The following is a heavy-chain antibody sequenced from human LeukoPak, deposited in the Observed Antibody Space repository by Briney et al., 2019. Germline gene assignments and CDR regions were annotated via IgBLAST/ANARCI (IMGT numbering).Heavy chain of an antibody. CDR3: TSLWYCSSTSCSGFDY. CDR2: IRSKAYGGTT. CDR1: GFTFGDYA. D-gene: IGHD2-2*01. J-gene: IGHJ4*02. V-gene: IGHV3-49*04. Sequence: PGGPLRLSCTASGFTFGDYAMSWVRQAPGKGLEWVGFIRSKAYGGTTEYAASVKGRFTISRDDSKSIAYLQMNSLKTEDTAVYYCTSLWYCSSTSCSGFDYWGQGTLVTVSS.